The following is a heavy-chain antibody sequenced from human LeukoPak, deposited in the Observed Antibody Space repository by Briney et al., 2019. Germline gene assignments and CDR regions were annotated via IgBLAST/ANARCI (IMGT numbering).Heavy chain of an antibody. V-gene: IGHV4-30-2*01. CDR3: ARAPWSSSWFLDY. Sequence: PSETLSLTCAVSGGSISSSNWWSWIRQPPGKGLEWIGYIYHSGSTYYNPSLKSRVTIPVDRSKNQFSLKLSSVTAADTAVYYCARAPWSSSWFLDYWGQGTLVTVSS. J-gene: IGHJ4*02. CDR2: IYHSGST. D-gene: IGHD6-13*01. CDR1: GGSISSSNW.